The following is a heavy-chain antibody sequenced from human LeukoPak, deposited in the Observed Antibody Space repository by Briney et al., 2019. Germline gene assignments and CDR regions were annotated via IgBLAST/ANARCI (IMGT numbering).Heavy chain of an antibody. J-gene: IGHJ6*02. CDR1: GYTFTGYY. Sequence: ASVRVSCKASGYTFTGYYMHWVRQAPGQGLEWMGWINPNSGGTNYAQKFQGRVTMTRDTSISTAYMELSRLRSDDTAVYYCARDPYGYGPWGYYYGMDVWGQGTTVTVSS. CDR2: INPNSGGT. D-gene: IGHD5-18*01. V-gene: IGHV1-2*02. CDR3: ARDPYGYGPWGYYYGMDV.